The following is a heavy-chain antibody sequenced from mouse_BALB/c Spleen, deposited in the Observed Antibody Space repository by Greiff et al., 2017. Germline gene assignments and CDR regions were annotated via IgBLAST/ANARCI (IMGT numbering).Heavy chain of an antibody. J-gene: IGHJ4*01. Sequence: EVKLMESGPGLVKPSQSLSLTCSVTGYSITSGYYWNWIRQFPGNKLEWMGYISYDGSNNYNPSLKNRISITRDTSKNQFFLKLNSVTTEDTATYYCARDSDYYGSMDYWGQGTSVTVSS. CDR1: GYSITSGYY. CDR2: ISYDGSN. D-gene: IGHD2-2*01. V-gene: IGHV3-6*02. CDR3: ARDSDYYGSMDY.